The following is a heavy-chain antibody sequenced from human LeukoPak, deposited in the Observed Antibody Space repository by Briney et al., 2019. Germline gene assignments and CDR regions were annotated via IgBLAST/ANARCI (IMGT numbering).Heavy chain of an antibody. V-gene: IGHV3-30*02. CDR3: EKNAATYYNDSSGYYDHFDY. D-gene: IGHD3-22*01. CDR1: GFASSSFC. J-gene: IGHJ4*02. Sequence: GGSLRLSCPTSGFASSSFCMHWVRQAPGKGLEWVGFIRYVGTIKYYADSVKGRFTISRDNSTNTLYLQMNSLRADDTTRYYCEKNAATYYNDSSGYYDHFDYWGQGTLVTVSS. CDR2: IRYVGTIK.